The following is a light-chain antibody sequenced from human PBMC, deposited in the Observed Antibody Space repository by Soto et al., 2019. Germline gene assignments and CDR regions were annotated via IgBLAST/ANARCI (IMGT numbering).Light chain of an antibody. CDR1: SSDVGGYNY. CDR3: SSYTSSSTLSTYV. Sequence: QSVLTQPASVSGSPGQAITISCTGTSSDVGGYNYVSWYQHHPGKAPKLMIYDVSNRPSGVSNRFSGSKSDNTASLIISGLQAEDEADYYCSSYTSSSTLSTYVFGTGTKVTVL. CDR2: DVS. V-gene: IGLV2-14*03. J-gene: IGLJ1*01.